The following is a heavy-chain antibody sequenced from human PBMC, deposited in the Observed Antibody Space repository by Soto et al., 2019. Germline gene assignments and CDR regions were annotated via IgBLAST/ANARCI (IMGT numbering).Heavy chain of an antibody. D-gene: IGHD3-3*01. CDR2: IYYSGST. Sequence: PSETLSLTCTVSGGSISSGGYYWILIRQHPGKGLEWIGYIYYSGSTYYNPSLKSRVTISVDTSKNQFSLKLSSVTAADTAVYYCASTKRITIFGVVIIPWFDPWGQGTLVTVSS. CDR3: ASTKRITIFGVVIIPWFDP. V-gene: IGHV4-31*03. J-gene: IGHJ5*02. CDR1: GGSISSGGYY.